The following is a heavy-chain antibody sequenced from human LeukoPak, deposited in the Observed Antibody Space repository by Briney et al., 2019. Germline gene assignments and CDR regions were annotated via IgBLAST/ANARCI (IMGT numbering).Heavy chain of an antibody. CDR2: ITGSGGST. Sequence: GSLRLSCAASGFTFSSYAMSWVRQAPGKGLEWVSGITGSGGSTYYADPVKGRFTISRDNSKNTLSLQMNSLRAEDTAVYYCATRSDAIAAAGTRNYWGQGTLVTVSS. CDR3: ATRSDAIAAAGTRNY. D-gene: IGHD6-13*01. V-gene: IGHV3-23*01. J-gene: IGHJ4*02. CDR1: GFTFSSYA.